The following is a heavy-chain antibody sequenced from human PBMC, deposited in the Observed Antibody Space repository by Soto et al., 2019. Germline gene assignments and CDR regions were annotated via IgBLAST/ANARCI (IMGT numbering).Heavy chain of an antibody. D-gene: IGHD4-17*01. CDR1: GGSISSYY. CDR3: ARASPYGDYALDY. Sequence: SETLSLTCTVSGGSISSYYWIWIRQPPGKGLEWIGYISYSGSTNYNPSLKSRPTTSVDTSKNQFSLKLRSVTAADTAVYYCARASPYGDYALDYWGQGTLVTVSS. V-gene: IGHV4-59*01. CDR2: ISYSGST. J-gene: IGHJ4*02.